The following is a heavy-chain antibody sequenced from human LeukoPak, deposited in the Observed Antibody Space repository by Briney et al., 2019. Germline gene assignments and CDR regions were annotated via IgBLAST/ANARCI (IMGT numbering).Heavy chain of an antibody. CDR2: ISSSSSYI. V-gene: IGHV3-21*04. D-gene: IGHD3-22*01. CDR1: GFTFSSYS. J-gene: IGHJ4*02. Sequence: GGSLRLSCAASGFTFSSYSMNWVRQAPGKGLEWVSSISSSSSYIYYADSVEGRFTISRDNAKNSLYLQMNSLRAEDTAVYYCARVVPGVPAYDSSGLVDYWGQGTLVTVSS. CDR3: ARVVPGVPAYDSSGLVDY.